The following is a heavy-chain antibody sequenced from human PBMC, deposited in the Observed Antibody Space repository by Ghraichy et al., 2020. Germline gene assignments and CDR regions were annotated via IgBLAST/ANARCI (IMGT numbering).Heavy chain of an antibody. J-gene: IGHJ5*02. V-gene: IGHV3-7*01. Sequence: GGSLRLSCAASGFTFSSHWMTWVRQAPGKGLEWVANIKQDGSEKFYVDSVNGRFTISRDNTRSSLFLQMDTLGAEDTAVYHCARGFSGYTSGWYGHWGPGTLVTVSS. CDR3: ARGFSGYTSGWYGH. CDR2: IKQDGSEK. CDR1: GFTFSSHW. D-gene: IGHD6-19*01.